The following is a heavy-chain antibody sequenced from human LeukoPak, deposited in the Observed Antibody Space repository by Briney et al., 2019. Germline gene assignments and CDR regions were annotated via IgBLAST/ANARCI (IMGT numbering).Heavy chain of an antibody. J-gene: IGHJ4*02. D-gene: IGHD1-7*01. CDR3: ARDPPMDSVELGPTDY. Sequence: ASVKVSCKASGYTFTSYAMHWVRQAPGQRLEWMGWINAGNGNTKYSQKFQGRVTMTRDTSISTAYMELSRLRSDDTAVYYCARDPPMDSVELGPTDYWGQGTLVTVSS. V-gene: IGHV1-3*01. CDR1: GYTFTSYA. CDR2: INAGNGNT.